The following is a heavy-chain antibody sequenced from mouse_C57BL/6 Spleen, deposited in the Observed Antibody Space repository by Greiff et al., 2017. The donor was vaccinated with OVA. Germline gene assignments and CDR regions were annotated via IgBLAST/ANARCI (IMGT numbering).Heavy chain of an antibody. V-gene: IGHV5-17*01. D-gene: IGHD2-3*01. J-gene: IGHJ4*01. CDR2: ISSGSSTI. CDR1: GFTFSDYG. Sequence: EVHLVESGGGLVKPGGSLKLSCAASGFTFSDYGMHWVRQAPEKGLEWVAYISSGSSTIYYADTVKGRFTISRDNAKNTLFLQMTSLRSEDTAMYYCARDGYYEGYYYAMDYWGQGTSVTVSS. CDR3: ARDGYYEGYYYAMDY.